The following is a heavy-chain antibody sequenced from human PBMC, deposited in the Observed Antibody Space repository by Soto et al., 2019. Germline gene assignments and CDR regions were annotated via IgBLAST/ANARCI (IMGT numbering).Heavy chain of an antibody. CDR1: GFSFISSGVG. Sequence: QITLKESGPTLVKPTQTLTLTCTFSGFSFISSGVGVGWIRQPPLRALEWLALIYWDEDKRYSPSLKGRVTITKDTSTNEVVLTMTNVDPEDTGTYYCAHKGGRGAGMDVWGQGTTVTVS. CDR2: IYWDEDK. V-gene: IGHV2-5*02. CDR3: AHKGGRGAGMDV. D-gene: IGHD2-15*01. J-gene: IGHJ6*02.